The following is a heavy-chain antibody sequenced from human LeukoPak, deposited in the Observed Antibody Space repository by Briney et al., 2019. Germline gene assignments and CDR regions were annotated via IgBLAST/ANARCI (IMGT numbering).Heavy chain of an antibody. J-gene: IGHJ2*01. Sequence: SETLSLTCTVSGGSFSNHYWTWIRQLPGKTMEWIGYVHYSGSTKYNPSLKSRVTISLDTSKNQFSLKLSSVSASDTAVYYYARDSAPVRYSWYFDPWGRGTLVTVSS. CDR1: GGSFSNHY. V-gene: IGHV4-59*11. D-gene: IGHD2-15*01. CDR3: ARDSAPVRYSWYFDP. CDR2: VHYSGST.